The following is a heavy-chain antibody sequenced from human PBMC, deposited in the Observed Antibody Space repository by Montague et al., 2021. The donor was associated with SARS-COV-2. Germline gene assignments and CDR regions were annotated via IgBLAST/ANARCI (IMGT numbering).Heavy chain of an antibody. V-gene: IGHV3-23*03. J-gene: IGHJ4*02. CDR2: IYNTATST. CDR1: GFTFSRSA. D-gene: IGHD3-10*01. Sequence: SLRLSCAASGFTFSRSAMTWVRQAPGKGLEWISVIYNTATSTYYADSVKGRFTISRDDSKNTLSLHMNSLRVDDTAVYYCAKVGGYFGDPKHYFDLWGPGTLVTVSS. CDR3: AKVGGYFGDPKHYFDL.